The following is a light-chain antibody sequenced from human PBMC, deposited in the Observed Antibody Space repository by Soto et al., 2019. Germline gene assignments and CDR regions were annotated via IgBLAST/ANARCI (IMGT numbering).Light chain of an antibody. Sequence: SALTQPAPLSGSPGQSITIYCTWNSSVVWCYNLVSWYQQPPDKAPKLKIYDVTNRPSGGSNRFSGSKSGNTASLTISGLQAEDEADYYCSSYTSLSTYVFGTGTKVTVL. J-gene: IGLJ1*01. V-gene: IGLV2-14*01. CDR2: DVT. CDR3: SSYTSLSTYV. CDR1: SSVVWCYNL.